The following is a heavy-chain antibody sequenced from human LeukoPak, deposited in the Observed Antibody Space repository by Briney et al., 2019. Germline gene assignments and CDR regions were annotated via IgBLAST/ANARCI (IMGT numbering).Heavy chain of an antibody. CDR1: GASVNGYY. D-gene: IGHD5-18*01. Sequence: SETLSLTCIVSGASVNGYYWSWIRQPAGKGLEWIGRVFTSGGTSYNPSLKGRVTMSIDSSTNQFSLKLDSVTAADTAVYYCARDDVDTPTFDYWGPGMLVAVPS. CDR3: ARDDVDTPTFDY. J-gene: IGHJ4*02. V-gene: IGHV4-4*07. CDR2: VFTSGGT.